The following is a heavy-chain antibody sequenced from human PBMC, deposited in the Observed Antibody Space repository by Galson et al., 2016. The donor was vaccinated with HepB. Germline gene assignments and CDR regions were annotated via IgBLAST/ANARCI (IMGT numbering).Heavy chain of an antibody. D-gene: IGHD4-23*01. CDR1: GGTFSSYV. CDR3: ARRDYGGNFDY. J-gene: IGHJ4*02. V-gene: IGHV1-69*13. CDR2: IIPLYGTA. Sequence: SVKVSCKASGGTFSSYVISWVRQAPGQGLEWLGGIIPLYGTANFAQKFQGRVTITADDSTFTGYMELSSLRSEDTAVYYCARRDYGGNFDYWGQGTLVTVSS.